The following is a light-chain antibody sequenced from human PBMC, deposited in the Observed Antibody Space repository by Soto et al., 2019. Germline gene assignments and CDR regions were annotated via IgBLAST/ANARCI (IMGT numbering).Light chain of an antibody. J-gene: IGKJ4*01. CDR2: GAS. Sequence: DLQLTQSPSFLSASVGDRVTITCRASQDSRSYLAWYQQKPGKAPKLLIYGASALQSGVPSRFSGSGSGTEFTLAISSLQPEDFAAYYCQQYNSYPLTFGGGTKVEFK. CDR3: QQYNSYPLT. CDR1: QDSRSY. V-gene: IGKV1-9*01.